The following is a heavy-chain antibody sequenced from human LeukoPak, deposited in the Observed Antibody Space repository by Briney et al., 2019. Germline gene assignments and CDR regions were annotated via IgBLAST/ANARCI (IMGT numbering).Heavy chain of an antibody. CDR3: ARLVTGRLYYYGMDV. CDR2: IYYSGST. Sequence: SETLSLTCTVSGGSISSYYWSWIRQPPGKGLEWIGYIYYSGSTNYNPSLKSRVTISVDTSKNQFSLKLSSVTAADTAVYYCARLVTGRLYYYGMDVWGQGTTVTVSS. D-gene: IGHD1-20*01. V-gene: IGHV4-59*08. J-gene: IGHJ6*02. CDR1: GGSISSYY.